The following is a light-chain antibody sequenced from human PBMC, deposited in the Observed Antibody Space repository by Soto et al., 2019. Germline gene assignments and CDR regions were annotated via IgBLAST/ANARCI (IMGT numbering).Light chain of an antibody. J-gene: IGKJ3*01. CDR2: DAS. CDR1: QSVNSRQ. V-gene: IGKV3-20*01. Sequence: EIVLTPSPGTLSLSPGARATLSCRATQSVNSRQLAWYQQKPGRAPRLLIFDASRWAAGIPDRFSGSGAGTDFTLTISRLEPEDIAVYFCQQYGSSVFTFGPGTTVDIK. CDR3: QQYGSSVFT.